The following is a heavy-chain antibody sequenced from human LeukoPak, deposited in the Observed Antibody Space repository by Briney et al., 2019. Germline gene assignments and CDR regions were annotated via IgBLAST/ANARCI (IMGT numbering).Heavy chain of an antibody. CDR2: MNPNSGNT. CDR3: ARHEIRYCSSTSCYGGGYYFDY. V-gene: IGHV1-8*01. J-gene: IGHJ4*02. Sequence: ASVKVSCKASGYTFTSYDINWLRQATGQGLEWMRWMNPNSGNTGYAQKFQGRVTMTRNSSISTAYMELSSLRSEDTAVYYCARHEIRYCSSTSCYGGGYYFDYWGQGTLVTVSS. CDR1: GYTFTSYD. D-gene: IGHD2-2*01.